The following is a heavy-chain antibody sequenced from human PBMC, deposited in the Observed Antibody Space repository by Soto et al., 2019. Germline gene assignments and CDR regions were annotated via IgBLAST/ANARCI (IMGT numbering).Heavy chain of an antibody. Sequence: WGSLRLSCSASGFTCSDYYMSWIRQAPGKGLEWVSYISSSGSTIYYADSVKGRFTISRDNAKNSLYLQMNSLRAEDTAVYYCASPGDGGNSFFYYGMDVWGQGTTVTVSS. J-gene: IGHJ6*02. CDR2: ISSSGSTI. CDR1: GFTCSDYY. V-gene: IGHV3-11*01. CDR3: ASPGDGGNSFFYYGMDV. D-gene: IGHD2-21*02.